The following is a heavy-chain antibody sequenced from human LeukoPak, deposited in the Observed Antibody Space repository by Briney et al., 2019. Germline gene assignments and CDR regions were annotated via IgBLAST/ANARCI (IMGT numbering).Heavy chain of an antibody. CDR3: ARGGGLDV. CDR1: GFTFSSYW. Sequence: SGRSLRLPCAASGFTFSSYWMNWARQAPGKGLEWVASINHNGNVNYYVDSVKGRFTISRDNAKNSLYLQMSNLRAEDTAVYFCARGGGLDVWGQGATVTVSS. CDR2: INHNGNVN. V-gene: IGHV3-7*03. D-gene: IGHD3-16*01. J-gene: IGHJ6*02.